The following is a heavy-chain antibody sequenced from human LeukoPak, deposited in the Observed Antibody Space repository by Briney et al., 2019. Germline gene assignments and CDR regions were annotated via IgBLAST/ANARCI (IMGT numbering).Heavy chain of an antibody. CDR3: AREASGYSYGLDAFDV. Sequence: GGSLRLSCAASGFTFSSYEMNWVRQAPGKGLEWVSYISSSGSTIYYADSVKGRFTISRDNAKNSLYLQMNSLRAEDTAVYYCAREASGYSYGLDAFDVWGQGTMVTVSS. V-gene: IGHV3-48*03. CDR1: GFTFSSYE. CDR2: ISSSGSTI. J-gene: IGHJ3*01. D-gene: IGHD5-18*01.